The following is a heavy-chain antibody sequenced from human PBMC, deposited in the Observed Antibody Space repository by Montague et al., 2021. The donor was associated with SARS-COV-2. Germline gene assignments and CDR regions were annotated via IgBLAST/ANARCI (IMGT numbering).Heavy chain of an antibody. V-gene: IGHV3-20*04. Sequence: SLRLSCAASGFTFDDYAMHWVRQAPGKGLEWVSGINWNGGSTGYADSVKGRFTISRDNAKNSLYLQMNSLRAEDTALYYCARVMSGYSGYDLRLIYYYHGMDVWGQGTTVTVSS. CDR2: INWNGGST. J-gene: IGHJ6*02. D-gene: IGHD5-12*01. CDR3: ARVMSGYSGYDLRLIYYYHGMDV. CDR1: GFTFDDYA.